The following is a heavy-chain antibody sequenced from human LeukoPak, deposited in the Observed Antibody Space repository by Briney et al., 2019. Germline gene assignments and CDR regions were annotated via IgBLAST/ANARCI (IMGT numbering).Heavy chain of an antibody. V-gene: IGHV4-59*12. CDR2: IYYSGST. D-gene: IGHD1-1*01. J-gene: IGHJ4*02. CDR3: ARVNINNWHSCDY. Sequence: SETLSLTCTVSSGSISSYYWSWIRQPPGKGLEWIGYIYYSGSTNYNPSLKSRVTISEDTSKNQFSLKLSSVTAADTAVYYCARVNINNWHSCDYWGQGTLVTVSS. CDR1: SGSISSYY.